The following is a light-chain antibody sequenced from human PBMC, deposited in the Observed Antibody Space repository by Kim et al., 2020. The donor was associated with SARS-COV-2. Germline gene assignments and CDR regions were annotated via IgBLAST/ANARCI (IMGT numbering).Light chain of an antibody. Sequence: QSALTQPASVSGSPRQSITISCTGTSSDVGSYNLVSWYQQHPGKAPKLMIYEVSKRPSGVSNRFSGSKSGNTASLTISGLQAEDEADYYCCSYAGSNTYVVFGGGTKL. V-gene: IGLV2-23*02. CDR2: EVS. J-gene: IGLJ2*01. CDR3: CSYAGSNTYVV. CDR1: SSDVGSYNL.